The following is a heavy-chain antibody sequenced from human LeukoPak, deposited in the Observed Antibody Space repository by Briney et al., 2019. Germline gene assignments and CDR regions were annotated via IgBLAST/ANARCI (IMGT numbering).Heavy chain of an antibody. CDR1: GFTFSSYG. J-gene: IGHJ3*02. Sequence: GGSLRLSCAASGFTFSSYGMHWVRQAPGKGLEWVAFIRYDGSNKYYADSVKGRFTISRDNSKNTLYLQMNSLRAEDTAVYYCAKDLRYSSSWYGGTDAFDIWGQGTMVTVSS. CDR2: IRYDGSNK. D-gene: IGHD6-13*01. V-gene: IGHV3-30*02. CDR3: AKDLRYSSSWYGGTDAFDI.